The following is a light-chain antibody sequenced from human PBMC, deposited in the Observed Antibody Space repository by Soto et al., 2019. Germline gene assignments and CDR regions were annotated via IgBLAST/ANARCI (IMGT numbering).Light chain of an antibody. J-gene: IGLJ1*01. V-gene: IGLV2-14*01. Sequence: QSALTQPASVSGSPGQSITISCTGTSSDVGGYNYVSWYQQHPGKAPKLMMYDVSNRPSGVSNRFSGSKSGNTASLTISGLQAEDDADYYCSSYTSSSTLYVFGAGTKLTV. CDR3: SSYTSSSTLYV. CDR1: SSDVGGYNY. CDR2: DVS.